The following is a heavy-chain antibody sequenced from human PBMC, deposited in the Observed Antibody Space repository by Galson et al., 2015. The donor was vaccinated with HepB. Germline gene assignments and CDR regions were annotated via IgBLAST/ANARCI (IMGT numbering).Heavy chain of an antibody. D-gene: IGHD2-8*01. CDR2: ISGNSNSI. J-gene: IGHJ4*02. CDR3: ARETNLGC. CDR1: GFNFRDYF. V-gene: IGHV3-11*01. Sequence: LRLSCAASGFNFRDYFMSWIRQAPGKGLEGVAYISGNSNSIYHADSVKGRFTISRDNAKNSLYLQMNSLRVEDTAVYYCARETNLGCWGQGTLVTVSS.